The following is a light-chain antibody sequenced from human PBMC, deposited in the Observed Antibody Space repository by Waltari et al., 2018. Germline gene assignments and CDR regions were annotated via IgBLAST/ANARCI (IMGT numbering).Light chain of an antibody. CDR1: QSVSIN. CDR3: QQYNDWLPLT. V-gene: IGKV3-15*01. CDR2: DTA. J-gene: IGKJ4*01. Sequence: CRSSQSVSINLVWYQQKPGQAPRLLIFDTATRATGIPARFSGSGSGTDFTLTISSLQSEDFAVYYCQQYNDWLPLTFGGGTKVEI.